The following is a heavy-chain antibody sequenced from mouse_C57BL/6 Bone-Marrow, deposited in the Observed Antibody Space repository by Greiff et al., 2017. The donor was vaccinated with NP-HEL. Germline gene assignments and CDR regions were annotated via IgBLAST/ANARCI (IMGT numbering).Heavy chain of an antibody. Sequence: EVQLVESGGGLVQPKGSLKLSCAASGFSFNTYAMNWVRQAPGKGLEWVARIRSKSNNYATYYADSVKDRFTISRDDSESMLYLQMNNLKTEDTAMYYCVRAGYSNYAMDYWGQGTSVTVSS. V-gene: IGHV10-1*01. CDR2: IRSKSNNYAT. CDR1: GFSFNTYA. D-gene: IGHD2-5*01. CDR3: VRAGYSNYAMDY. J-gene: IGHJ4*01.